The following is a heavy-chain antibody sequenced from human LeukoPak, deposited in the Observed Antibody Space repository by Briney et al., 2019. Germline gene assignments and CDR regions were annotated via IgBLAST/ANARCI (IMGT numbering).Heavy chain of an antibody. J-gene: IGHJ4*02. CDR1: GFTFSSYW. V-gene: IGHV3-74*01. CDR3: ARVDTAMDLDY. D-gene: IGHD5-18*01. CDR2: INSDGSST. Sequence: GGSLRLSCAASGFTFSSYWMHWVRQAPGKGLVWVSRINSDGSSTSYADSVKGRFTISRDNAKNSLYLQMNSLRAEDTAVYYCARVDTAMDLDYWGQGTLVTVSS.